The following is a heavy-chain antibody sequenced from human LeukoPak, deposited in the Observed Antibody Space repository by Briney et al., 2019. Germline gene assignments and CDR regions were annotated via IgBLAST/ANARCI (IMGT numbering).Heavy chain of an antibody. CDR1: DYSISSGYY. Sequence: PSETLSLTCAVSDYSISSGYYWGRIRQPPGKGLVWIGSIYHSGSTYYNPSLKSRVTISVDTSKNQFSLKLSSVTAADTAVYYCARLGRQVLSNYYYYYMDVWGKGTTVTVSS. D-gene: IGHD2-8*01. J-gene: IGHJ6*03. CDR3: ARLGRQVLSNYYYYYMDV. V-gene: IGHV4-38-2*01. CDR2: IYHSGST.